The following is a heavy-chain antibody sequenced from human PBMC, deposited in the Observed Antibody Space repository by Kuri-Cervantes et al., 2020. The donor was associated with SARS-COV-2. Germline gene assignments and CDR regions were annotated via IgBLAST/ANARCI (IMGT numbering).Heavy chain of an antibody. CDR3: ARGYEARYSSSWYLDY. D-gene: IGHD6-13*01. CDR1: GFTVSSNY. J-gene: IGHJ4*02. V-gene: IGHV3-53*01. Sequence: GGSLRLSCAASGFTVSSNYMSWVRQAPGKGLEWVSIIYGGGSTYYADSVKGRFTISRDNSKNTLYLQMNSLRAEDTAVYYCARGYEARYSSSWYLDYWGQGTLVTV. CDR2: IYGGGST.